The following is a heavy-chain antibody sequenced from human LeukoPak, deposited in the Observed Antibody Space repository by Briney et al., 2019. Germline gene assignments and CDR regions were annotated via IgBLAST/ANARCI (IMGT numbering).Heavy chain of an antibody. Sequence: SETLSLTCAVSGVSISSNLWWTWVRQPPGKGLEWIAEIHHSGSISYNPSLKSRVTISVDKAKNQFSLKLSSVTAADTAVYYCARDSSGWYHWFDPWGQGTLVTVSS. D-gene: IGHD6-19*01. V-gene: IGHV4-4*02. CDR1: GVSISSNLW. CDR3: ARDSSGWYHWFDP. CDR2: IHHSGSI. J-gene: IGHJ5*02.